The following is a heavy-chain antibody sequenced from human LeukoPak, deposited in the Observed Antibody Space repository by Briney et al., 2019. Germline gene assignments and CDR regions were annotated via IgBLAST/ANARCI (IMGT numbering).Heavy chain of an antibody. CDR2: ISSSSSTI. CDR3: ARDFVGATGNEDIDY. D-gene: IGHD1-26*01. Sequence: GGSLRLSCAASGFTLSSYSMNWVRQAPGTGLEWVSYISSSSSTIYYADSVKGRFTISRDNAKNSLYLQMNSLRAEDTAVYYCARDFVGATGNEDIDYWGQGTLVTVSS. V-gene: IGHV3-48*04. CDR1: GFTLSSYS. J-gene: IGHJ4*02.